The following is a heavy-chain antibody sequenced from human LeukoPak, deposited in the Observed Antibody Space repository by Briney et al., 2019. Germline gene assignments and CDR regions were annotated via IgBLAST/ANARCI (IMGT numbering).Heavy chain of an antibody. CDR2: INDDGTFT. Sequence: GGSLRLSCAASGFAFRNYWMHWVRQVPGKGLVWVSRINDDGTFTTYADSVKGRFIISRDNAKNTLYLQMNSLRVEDTAVYYCGREILEPGKTLTYWGQGSLITVSS. V-gene: IGHV3-74*01. CDR3: GREILEPGKTLTY. CDR1: GFAFRNYW. D-gene: IGHD1-14*01. J-gene: IGHJ4*02.